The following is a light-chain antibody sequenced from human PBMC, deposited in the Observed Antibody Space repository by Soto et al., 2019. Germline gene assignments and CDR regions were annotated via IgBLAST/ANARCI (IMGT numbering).Light chain of an antibody. CDR2: GAS. Sequence: IVLTQSPATLSLSPGERATLSCRASPSVSSNLAWHQQKPGQAPRILMYGASTRATGIPARFSGSGSGTEFTLIISSLQSEDSAVYYCQQYNSWLWTFGQGTKVHI. CDR1: PSVSSN. V-gene: IGKV3-15*01. CDR3: QQYNSWLWT. J-gene: IGKJ1*01.